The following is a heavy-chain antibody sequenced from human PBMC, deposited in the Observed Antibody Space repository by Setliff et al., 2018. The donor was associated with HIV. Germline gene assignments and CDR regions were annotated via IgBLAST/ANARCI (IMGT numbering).Heavy chain of an antibody. CDR3: ATAPPGHKYFDL. V-gene: IGHV1-18*01. J-gene: IGHJ2*01. Sequence: ASVKVSCKASGGSLNNYAISWVRQAPGQGLEWMGWISAYNGNTNYAQKLQGRVTMTTDTSTSTAYMELRSLRSEDTAVYYCATAPPGHKYFDLWGRGTLVTVSS. CDR1: GGSLNNYA. CDR2: ISAYNGNT.